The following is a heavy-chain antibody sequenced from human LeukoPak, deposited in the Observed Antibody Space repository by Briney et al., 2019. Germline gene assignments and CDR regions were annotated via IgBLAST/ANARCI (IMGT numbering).Heavy chain of an antibody. CDR3: ARGGRFTMVRGVIINRSVDY. D-gene: IGHD3-10*01. CDR2: INHSGST. CDR1: GGSFSGYY. V-gene: IGHV4-34*01. J-gene: IGHJ4*02. Sequence: SETLSLTCAVYGGSFSGYYWSWIRQPPGKGLEWIGEINHSGSTNYNPSLKSQVTISVDTSKNQFSLRLSSVTAADTAVYYCARGGRFTMVRGVIINRSVDYWGQGTLVTVSS.